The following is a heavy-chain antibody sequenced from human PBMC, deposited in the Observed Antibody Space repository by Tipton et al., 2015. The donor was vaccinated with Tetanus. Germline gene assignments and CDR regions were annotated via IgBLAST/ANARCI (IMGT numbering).Heavy chain of an antibody. CDR2: ITSDGSTE. Sequence: SLRLSCAASGFTFSGYRLHWVRQAPGKGLEWVAAITSDGSTEYYPDSVKGRFTISRDNSKSTLFLQMNSLRNEDTAVYYCARAPSFGEYDYWGQGTLVTVSS. D-gene: IGHD3-10*01. V-gene: IGHV3-30-3*01. CDR1: GFTFSGYR. J-gene: IGHJ4*02. CDR3: ARAPSFGEYDY.